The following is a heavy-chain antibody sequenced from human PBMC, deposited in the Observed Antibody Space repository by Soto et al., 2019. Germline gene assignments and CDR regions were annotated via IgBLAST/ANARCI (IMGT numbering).Heavy chain of an antibody. CDR1: GYTFTSYY. D-gene: IGHD1-26*01. CDR3: AGVPRGVGAFDI. Sequence: QVQLVQSGAEVKKPGASVKVSCKASGYTFTSYYMHWVRQAPGQGLEWMGIINPSGGSTSYAQKFQGRVTMTRDTSTSTVYMELSSLRSEDTAVYYCAGVPRGVGAFDIWGQGTMVTVSS. CDR2: INPSGGST. V-gene: IGHV1-46*01. J-gene: IGHJ3*02.